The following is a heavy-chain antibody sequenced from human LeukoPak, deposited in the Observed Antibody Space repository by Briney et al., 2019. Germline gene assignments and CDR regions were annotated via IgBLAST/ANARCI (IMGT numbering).Heavy chain of an antibody. CDR2: IRYDGSNK. V-gene: IGHV3-30*02. Sequence: PGGSLRLSCAASGFTFSSYGMRWVRQAPGKGLEWVAFIRYDGSNKYYADSVKGRFTISRDNSKNTLYLQMNSLRAEDTAVYYCVKGGSFRRYCYNSYMDVWGKGTTVTISS. D-gene: IGHD5-24*01. CDR3: VKGGSFRRYCYNSYMDV. J-gene: IGHJ6*03. CDR1: GFTFSSYG.